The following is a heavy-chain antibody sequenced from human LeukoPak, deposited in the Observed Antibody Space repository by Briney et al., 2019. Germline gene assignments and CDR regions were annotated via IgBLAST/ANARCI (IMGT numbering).Heavy chain of an antibody. Sequence: GGSLRLSCAASGFTFSSYGMHWVRQAPGKGLEWVAVISYDGSNKYYADSVKGRFTISRDNSKNTLYLQMNSLRAEDTAVYYCAKDRFEWELSWFDPCGQGTLVTVSS. CDR2: ISYDGSNK. J-gene: IGHJ5*02. CDR1: GFTFSSYG. CDR3: AKDRFEWELSWFDP. D-gene: IGHD1-26*01. V-gene: IGHV3-30*18.